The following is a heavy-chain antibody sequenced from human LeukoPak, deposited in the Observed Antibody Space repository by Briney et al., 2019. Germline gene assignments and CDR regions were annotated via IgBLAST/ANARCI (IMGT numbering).Heavy chain of an antibody. J-gene: IGHJ6*02. CDR3: ARRGGPRAVDV. Sequence: GESLRISCKASGYTFTNYWISWVRQMPGKGLEWMGRIDPSEPKTEYSPSFQGHVTMSADKSVTTAYLQWSSLRASDTAMYYCARRGGPRAVDVWGQGTTVTVSS. V-gene: IGHV5-10-1*01. D-gene: IGHD3-10*01. CDR1: GYTFTNYW. CDR2: IDPSEPKT.